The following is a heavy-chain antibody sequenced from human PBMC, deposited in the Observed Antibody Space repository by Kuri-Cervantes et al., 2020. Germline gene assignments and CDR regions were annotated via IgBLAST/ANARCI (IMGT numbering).Heavy chain of an antibody. V-gene: IGHV3-21*01. Sequence: GESLKISCVASGFTFSNYSMNWVRQAPGEGLDWVSSINSDNTYIHYTNSVKGRFTISRDNAKNSLYLQMNSLRAEDTAVYYCARFAYRAPLDAFDMWGQGTMVTVSS. CDR2: INSDNTYI. J-gene: IGHJ3*02. D-gene: IGHD3-16*01. CDR1: GFTFSNYS. CDR3: ARFAYRAPLDAFDM.